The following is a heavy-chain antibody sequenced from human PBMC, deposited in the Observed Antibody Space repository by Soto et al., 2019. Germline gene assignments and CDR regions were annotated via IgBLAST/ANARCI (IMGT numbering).Heavy chain of an antibody. V-gene: IGHV3-30*18. CDR2: ISHDGSNK. Sequence: GSLRLSCEASGFTFSSYGMHWVRQAPGKGLEWVAVISHDGSNKYYADSVKGRFTISRDNSKNTLYLQMNSLRAEDTAVYYCAKDNCISTSCYLAPSNWFDPWGQGTLVTVS. CDR3: AKDNCISTSCYLAPSNWFDP. CDR1: GFTFSSYG. J-gene: IGHJ5*02. D-gene: IGHD2-2*01.